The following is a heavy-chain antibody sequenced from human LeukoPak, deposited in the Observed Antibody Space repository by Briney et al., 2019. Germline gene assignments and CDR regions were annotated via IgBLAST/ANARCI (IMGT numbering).Heavy chain of an antibody. D-gene: IGHD2-2*01. J-gene: IGHJ4*02. CDR1: GFTFSSYT. CDR2: TSSGSNSI. CDR3: ATEGRSTTPGY. V-gene: IGHV3-21*01. Sequence: GGSLRLSCGASGFTFSSYTMIWVRQAPGKGLEWVSSTSSGSNSIYYADSVKGRFTISRDNAKKSLYLQMNSLRAEDTSVYYCATEGRSTTPGYWGQGTLVTVSS.